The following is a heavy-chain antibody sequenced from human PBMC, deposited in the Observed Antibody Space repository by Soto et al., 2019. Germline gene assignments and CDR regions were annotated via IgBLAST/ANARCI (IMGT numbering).Heavy chain of an antibody. CDR3: ARLQISDRRAAPTPIFHP. V-gene: IGHV4-39*01. Sequence: QLQESGPGLVKPSETLSLTCTVSGGSFTSTNYFWGWIRQPPGRGLEWIGYMYYNGNTFYSPSLKSRVTMSVDTYKRQFSLDLSSVTAADTAMYYCARLQISDRRAAPTPIFHPWGLGAMVTVSS. CDR2: MYYNGNT. J-gene: IGHJ1*01. D-gene: IGHD2-21*01. CDR1: GGSFTSTNYF.